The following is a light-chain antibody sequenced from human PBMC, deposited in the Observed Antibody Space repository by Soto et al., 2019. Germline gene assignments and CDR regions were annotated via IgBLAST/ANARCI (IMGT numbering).Light chain of an antibody. Sequence: EVVLTQSPATLSFSPGERATLACRASQSVSSYLAWYQQKPGQAPRFLIYGASSRATGIPDRFSGSGSGTDFTLTISRLESEDFAVYYCQQYGSSPLTFGGGTKVDIK. CDR3: QQYGSSPLT. V-gene: IGKV3-20*01. CDR1: QSVSSY. CDR2: GAS. J-gene: IGKJ4*01.